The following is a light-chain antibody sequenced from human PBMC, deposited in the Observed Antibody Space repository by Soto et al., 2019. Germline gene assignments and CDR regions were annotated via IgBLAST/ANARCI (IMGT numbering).Light chain of an antibody. V-gene: IGKV1-33*01. CDR2: DAS. Sequence: DIQMTQSPSSLSASVGDRVTITCQASQDIRNYLNWYQQKPGKAPKLLIYDASNLETGVPSRFSGSGSGTDVTFTISSLQPEDIATYYCQQYDNLLLTFGGGTKVEIK. CDR1: QDIRNY. J-gene: IGKJ4*01. CDR3: QQYDNLLLT.